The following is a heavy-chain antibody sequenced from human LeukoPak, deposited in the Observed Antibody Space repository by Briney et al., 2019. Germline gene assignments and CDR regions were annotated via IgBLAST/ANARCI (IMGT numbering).Heavy chain of an antibody. J-gene: IGHJ4*02. CDR1: GFTFSSYA. Sequence: GVSLRLSCAASGFTFSSYAMSWVRQAPGKGLEWVSAIRGGGGVTYYADSVKGRFTISRDNSKNTLYLQMNSLRAEDTAVYYCAKDPRVATIEIFDYWGQGTLVTVFS. CDR3: AKDPRVATIEIFDY. D-gene: IGHD5-12*01. V-gene: IGHV3-23*01. CDR2: IRGGGGVT.